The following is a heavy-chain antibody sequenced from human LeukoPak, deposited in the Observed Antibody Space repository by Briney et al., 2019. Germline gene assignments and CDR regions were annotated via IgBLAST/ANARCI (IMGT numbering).Heavy chain of an antibody. V-gene: IGHV3-53*01. Sequence: GGSPRLSCAASGFSVSSNYMGWVRQPPGKGLEWVSLIFSDGRTFYADSVKGRFTISRDNSKNTLSLQMNSLRGEDTAMYYCVGDSGSWYHLGYWGQGTLVTVSS. CDR3: VGDSGSWYHLGY. CDR2: IFSDGRT. D-gene: IGHD6-13*01. CDR1: GFSVSSNY. J-gene: IGHJ4*02.